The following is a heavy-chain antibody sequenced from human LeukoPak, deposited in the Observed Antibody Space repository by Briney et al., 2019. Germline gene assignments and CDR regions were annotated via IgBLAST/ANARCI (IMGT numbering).Heavy chain of an antibody. D-gene: IGHD3-3*01. CDR1: RFSFSNYW. CDR2: VKSDGSNP. CDR3: ARDRYSTIFGG. Sequence: QPGGSLRLSCAASRFSFSNYWMHWVRQAPGKGLVWVSRVKSDGSNPSYADSVKGRFTISRDNSKNTLYLQMNSLRAEDTAVYYCARDRYSTIFGGWGQGTLVTVSS. J-gene: IGHJ4*02. V-gene: IGHV3-74*01.